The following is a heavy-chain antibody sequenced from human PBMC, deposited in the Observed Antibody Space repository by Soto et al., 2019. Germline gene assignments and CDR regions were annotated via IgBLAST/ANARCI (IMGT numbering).Heavy chain of an antibody. CDR1: GGSFSGYF. V-gene: IGHV4-34*01. D-gene: IGHD6-13*01. J-gene: IGHJ1*01. CDR2: ITHTGGT. Sequence: QVQLQQWGAGLLTPSETLSLTCAVSGGSFSGYFWSWIRQPPGKGLEWIGEITHTGGTNYNPSLKSRVTISIDTSKNQFSLKVTSVTAADTGVYYCARGLSASSWYLQHWGQGTPFIVSS. CDR3: ARGLSASSWYLQH.